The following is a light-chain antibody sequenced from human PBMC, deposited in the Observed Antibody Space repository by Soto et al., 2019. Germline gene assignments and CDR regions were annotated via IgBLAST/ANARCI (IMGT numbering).Light chain of an antibody. Sequence: TKSPGPLSLSPGERATFSCRSSQRVTTNYLAWYQQKPGQAPRLLIDGPSSRAIGVPDRFSGTGSGTDCTLTISRLEPEELVVYYCQQSGNSPITFGQGTRLEIK. J-gene: IGKJ5*01. CDR3: QQSGNSPIT. CDR1: QRVTTNY. V-gene: IGKV3-20*01. CDR2: GPS.